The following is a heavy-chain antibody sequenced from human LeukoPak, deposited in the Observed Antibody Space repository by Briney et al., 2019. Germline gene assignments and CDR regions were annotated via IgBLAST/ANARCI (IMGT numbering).Heavy chain of an antibody. V-gene: IGHV3-21*01. CDR2: ISSSSSYI. J-gene: IGHJ3*02. CDR1: GFTFSSYS. D-gene: IGHD1-26*01. Sequence: VGSLRLSCAASGFTFSSYSMNWVRQAPGKGLEWVSSISSSSSYIYYADSVKGRFTISRDNAKNSLYLQMNSLRAEDTAVYYCARDVRSGSYYIAFDIWGQGTMVTVSS. CDR3: ARDVRSGSYYIAFDI.